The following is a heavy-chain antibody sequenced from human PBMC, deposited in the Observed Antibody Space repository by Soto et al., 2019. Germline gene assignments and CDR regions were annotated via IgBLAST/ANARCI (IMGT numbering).Heavy chain of an antibody. V-gene: IGHV3-23*04. CDR3: AGDYLRLNSLNGNYYSYGMDV. CDR1: GISFTTYA. J-gene: IGHJ6*02. D-gene: IGHD4-17*01. CDR2: VAGNVSNR. Sequence: EVQVVESGGGLVQPGGSLRLSCAASGISFTTYAMTWVRQAPGKGLEWVSTVAGNVSNRHYADFVKGRFTISRDNSKNTLPLQMNSLRAEDTAVYYCAGDYLRLNSLNGNYYSYGMDVWGQGTAVTVSS.